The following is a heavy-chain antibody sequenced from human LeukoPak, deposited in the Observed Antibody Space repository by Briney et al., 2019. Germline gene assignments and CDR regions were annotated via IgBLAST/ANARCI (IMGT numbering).Heavy chain of an antibody. J-gene: IGHJ4*02. Sequence: QPGGSLRLSCAASGFTFSNYAMHWVRQAPVKGLEWVAVIWYDGSPKYYADSVKGRFTISRDNSKNTLYLQMNSLRAEDTAVYYCARGLWLIDYWGQGTLVTVSS. CDR3: ARGLWLIDY. CDR2: IWYDGSPK. V-gene: IGHV3-30*19. D-gene: IGHD5-18*01. CDR1: GFTFSNYA.